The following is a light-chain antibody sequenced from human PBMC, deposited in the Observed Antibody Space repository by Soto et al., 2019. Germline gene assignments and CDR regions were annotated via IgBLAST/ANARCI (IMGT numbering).Light chain of an antibody. CDR2: EVS. CDR3: CSYAGSSSYV. V-gene: IGLV2-23*02. Sequence: QSVRTQPASGSGAHRQSSTISCTGTSSDVGSYNLVSWYQQHPGKAPKLMIYEVSKRPSGVSNRFSGSKSGNTASLTISGLQAEDEADYYCCSYAGSSSYVFGTGTKVTVL. CDR1: SSDVGSYNL. J-gene: IGLJ1*01.